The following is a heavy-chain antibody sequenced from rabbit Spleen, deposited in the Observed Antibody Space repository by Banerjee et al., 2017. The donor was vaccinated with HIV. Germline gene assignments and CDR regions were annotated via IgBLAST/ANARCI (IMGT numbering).Heavy chain of an antibody. J-gene: IGHJ4*01. Sequence: QEQLKEAGGGLVQPGGSLKLSCKASGFDFSSYYMSWVRQAPGKGLEWIGYIDPVFGSAYYATWAKGRFTCSKTSSTTVTLQMTSLTVADTATYFCARVGYGDYASNLWGQDTLVTVS. V-gene: IGHV1S45*01. D-gene: IGHD2-1*01. CDR1: GFDFSSYYM. CDR2: IDPVFGSA. CDR3: ARVGYGDYASNL.